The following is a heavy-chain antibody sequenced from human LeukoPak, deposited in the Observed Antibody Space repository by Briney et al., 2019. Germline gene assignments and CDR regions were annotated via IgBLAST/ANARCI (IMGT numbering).Heavy chain of an antibody. V-gene: IGHV3-23*01. Sequence: GGSLRLSCAASGFTFSSYAMSWVRQAPGKGLEWVSAINGSGGSTYYADSVKGRFTISRDNSKNTLYLQMNSLRAEDTAVYYCAKDRVIAVAGTFDYWGQGTLVTVSS. CDR2: INGSGGST. J-gene: IGHJ4*02. CDR3: AKDRVIAVAGTFDY. CDR1: GFTFSSYA. D-gene: IGHD6-19*01.